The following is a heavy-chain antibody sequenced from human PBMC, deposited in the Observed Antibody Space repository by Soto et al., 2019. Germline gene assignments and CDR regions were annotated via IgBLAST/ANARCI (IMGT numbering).Heavy chain of an antibody. CDR2: IYYSGST. J-gene: IGHJ4*02. V-gene: IGHV4-59*01. D-gene: IGHD2-2*01. CDR1: GGSFSSYD. CDR3: ARVIAVHSSTSFDY. Sequence: PSETLSLTCAVYGGSFSSYDGSWIRQPPGKGLEWIGYIYYSGSTNYNPSLKSRVTISVDTSKNQFSLKLSSVTAADTAVYYCARVIAVHSSTSFDYWGQGTLVTVSS.